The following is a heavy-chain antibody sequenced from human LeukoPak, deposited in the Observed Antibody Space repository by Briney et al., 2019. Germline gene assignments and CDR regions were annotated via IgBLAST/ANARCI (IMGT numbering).Heavy chain of an antibody. CDR1: GGSISSYY. Sequence: SETLSLTCIVSGGSISSYYWSWIRQPAGKGLEWIGRIYTSGSTNYNPSLKSRVTMSVDTSKNQFSLKLSSVTAADTAVYYCARVTYSSSSMSLDAFDIWGQGTMVTVSS. J-gene: IGHJ3*02. CDR3: ARVTYSSSSMSLDAFDI. D-gene: IGHD6-6*01. V-gene: IGHV4-4*07. CDR2: IYTSGST.